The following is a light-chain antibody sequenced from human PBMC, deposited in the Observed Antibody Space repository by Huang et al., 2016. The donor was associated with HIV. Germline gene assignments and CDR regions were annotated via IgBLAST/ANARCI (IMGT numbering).Light chain of an antibody. CDR3: LQDYNYPRT. CDR2: AAS. Sequence: AIQMTQSPSSLSASVGDRVTITCRASQGIRNELGWYQQKPGKPPKLLIYAASSLPSGVPSRFSGSGSGTDFALTISSLQPEDFAIYYCLQDYNYPRTFGQGTKVEI. V-gene: IGKV1-6*01. J-gene: IGKJ1*01. CDR1: QGIRNE.